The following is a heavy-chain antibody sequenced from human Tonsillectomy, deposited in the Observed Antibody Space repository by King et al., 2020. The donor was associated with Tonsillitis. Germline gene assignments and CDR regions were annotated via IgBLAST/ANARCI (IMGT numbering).Heavy chain of an antibody. J-gene: IGHJ3*02. D-gene: IGHD3-10*01. CDR1: GGTFSSYA. CDR3: AREDEGVNMVEDAFDI. V-gene: IGHV1-69*04. Sequence: QLVQSGAEVKKPGSSVKVSCKASGGTFSSYAISWVRQAPGQGLEWMGRFIPILGIANYAQKFQGRVTITADKSTSTAYMELSSLRSEDTAVYYCAREDEGVNMVEDAFDIWSQGTMVTVSS. CDR2: FIPILGIA.